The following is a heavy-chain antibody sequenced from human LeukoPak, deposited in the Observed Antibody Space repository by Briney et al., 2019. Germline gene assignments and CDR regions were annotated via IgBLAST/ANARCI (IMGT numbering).Heavy chain of an antibody. CDR3: GRDGQGSTPLDY. J-gene: IGHJ4*02. D-gene: IGHD1-26*01. V-gene: IGHV3-74*01. CDR1: GFTFNSHW. Sequence: GGSLRLSCAASGFTFNSHWMHWVRQAPGRGLVWVSSISADGSSTRYADSVNGRFTISRDNDKNTLYLQMNSLRAEDTAVYYCGRDGQGSTPLDYWGQGTLVTVSS. CDR2: ISADGSST.